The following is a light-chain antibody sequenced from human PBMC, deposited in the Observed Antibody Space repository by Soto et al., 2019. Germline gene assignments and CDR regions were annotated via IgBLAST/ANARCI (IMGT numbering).Light chain of an antibody. CDR1: QSVSSNS. V-gene: IGKV3-20*01. J-gene: IGKJ2*01. CDR3: HQYAIPSYT. CDR2: GAF. Sequence: EIVLTQSPGTLSLSPGERASLSCRASQSVSSNSLAWYQQKPGQPPRLLISGAFSRATGIPDMFSGSGSDTVFSLTISRLEPEVFAVYYCHQYAIPSYTFGQGTKLEI.